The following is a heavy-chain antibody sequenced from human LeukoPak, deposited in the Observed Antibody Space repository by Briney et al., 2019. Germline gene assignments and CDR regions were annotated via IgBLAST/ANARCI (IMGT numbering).Heavy chain of an antibody. V-gene: IGHV3-64D*06. J-gene: IGHJ4*02. CDR1: GFTFSTYV. CDR2: ISSNGDNT. Sequence: GGSLRLSCSVSGFTFSTYVMHWVRQAPGKGLEYVSAISSNGDNTYYADSVKGRFTISRDDSKNTLHLQMSSLRADDTAVYYCVRGTGYWGQGTLVTVSS. CDR3: VRGTGY.